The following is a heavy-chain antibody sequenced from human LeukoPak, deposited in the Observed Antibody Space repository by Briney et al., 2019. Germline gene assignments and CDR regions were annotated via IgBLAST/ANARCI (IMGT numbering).Heavy chain of an antibody. D-gene: IGHD2-8*02. Sequence: GGSLRLSCAASGFTFSSYAMSWVRQAPGKGLEWVSAISGSGGSTYYADSVKGRFTISRDNSKNTLYLQMNCLRAEDTAVYYCAKDSLPGYYGMDVWGQGTTVTVSS. J-gene: IGHJ6*02. CDR1: GFTFSSYA. V-gene: IGHV3-23*01. CDR2: ISGSGGST. CDR3: AKDSLPGYYGMDV.